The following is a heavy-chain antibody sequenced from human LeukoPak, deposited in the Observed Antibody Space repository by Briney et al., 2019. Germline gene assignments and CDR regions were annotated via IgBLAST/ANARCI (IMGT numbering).Heavy chain of an antibody. J-gene: IGHJ5*02. CDR2: FDPEDGET. CDR1: GYTLTELS. CDR3: ATXXXXXXXMNWFDP. V-gene: IGHV1-24*01. Sequence: ASVKVSCKVSGYTLTELSMHWVRQAPGKGLEWMGGFDPEDGETIYAQKFQGRVTMTEDTSTDTAYMELSSLRSEDTAVDYCATXXXXXXXMNWFDPWGQGTLVTVSS.